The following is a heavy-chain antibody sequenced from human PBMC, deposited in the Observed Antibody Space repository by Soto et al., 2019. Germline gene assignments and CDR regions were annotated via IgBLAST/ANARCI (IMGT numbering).Heavy chain of an antibody. CDR1: GGSISSPNFY. V-gene: IGHV4-31*03. CDR2: IYYNETT. Sequence: SETLSLTCTVSGGSISSPNFYWSWIRQHPGKGLEWIGHIYYNETTYYNPTLKSRVSISVDTSKNQFSLKLSSVTAADTAVYYCARGRDKKRERPRCPDYWGQGTLVTSPQ. CDR3: ARGRDKKRERPRCPDY. D-gene: IGHD1-26*01. J-gene: IGHJ4*02.